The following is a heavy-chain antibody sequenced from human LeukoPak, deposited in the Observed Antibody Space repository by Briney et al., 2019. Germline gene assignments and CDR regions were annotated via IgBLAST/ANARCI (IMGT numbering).Heavy chain of an antibody. CDR2: INHSGST. Sequence: PGGSLRLSCAASGFTVSSNYMSWVRQAPGKGLEWIGEINHSGSTNYNPSLKSRVTISVDTSKNQFSLKLSSVTAADTAVYYCARDRSYSAPLDYWGQGTLVTVSS. J-gene: IGHJ4*02. V-gene: IGHV4-34*01. D-gene: IGHD1-26*01. CDR1: GFTVSSNY. CDR3: ARDRSYSAPLDY.